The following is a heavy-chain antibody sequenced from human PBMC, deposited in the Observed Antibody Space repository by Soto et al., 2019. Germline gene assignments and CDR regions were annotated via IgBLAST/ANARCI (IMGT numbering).Heavy chain of an antibody. CDR2: IFSNDEK. Sequence: QVTLKESGPVLLKPTETLTLTCTVSGFSLSIAGMGVSWVRQPPGKALEWLAHIFSNDEKSYNTSLKSRLTISKGSFRGPVVLTITHLDPFDPSTFYCCRIPPRRCLGGFYFWGQGTPVPLSS. D-gene: IGHD3-16*01. CDR3: CRIPPRRCLGGFYF. V-gene: IGHV2-26*01. CDR1: GFSLSIAGMG. J-gene: IGHJ4*02.